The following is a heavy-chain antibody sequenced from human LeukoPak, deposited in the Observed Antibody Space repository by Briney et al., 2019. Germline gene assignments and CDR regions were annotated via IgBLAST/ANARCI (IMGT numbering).Heavy chain of an antibody. CDR3: AKDGEVDTAMDGWDFDY. V-gene: IGHV3-23*01. CDR2: ISGSGGST. D-gene: IGHD5-18*01. J-gene: IGHJ4*02. CDR1: GFTFSNYG. Sequence: PGGSLRLSCAASGFTFSNYGMSWVRQAPGKGLEWVSAISGSGGSTYYADSVKGRFTISRDNSKNTLYLQMNSLRAEDTAVYYCAKDGEVDTAMDGWDFDYWGQGTLVTVSS.